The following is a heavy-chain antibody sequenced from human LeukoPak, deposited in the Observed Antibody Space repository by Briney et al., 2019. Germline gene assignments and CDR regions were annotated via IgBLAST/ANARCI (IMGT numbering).Heavy chain of an antibody. J-gene: IGHJ6*04. CDR1: GLTFTIYG. CDR3: AELGIPMIGGV. V-gene: IGHV3-74*01. D-gene: IGHD3-10*02. Sequence: GGSLRLSTQAPGLTFTIYGMHCVAHAPGKGRIWVSRINSEGINTSSSDSVKGRFTISRDNAKNTLNLPMNSLRAEDTAVYYCAELGIPMIGGVWGKGTTVTISS. CDR2: INSEGINT.